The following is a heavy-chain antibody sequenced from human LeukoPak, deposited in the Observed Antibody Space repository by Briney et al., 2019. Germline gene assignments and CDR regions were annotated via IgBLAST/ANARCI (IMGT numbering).Heavy chain of an antibody. CDR2: ISGSGGRT. CDR3: ATNPDYGDYGDY. CDR1: GFTFSSYA. J-gene: IGHJ4*02. Sequence: GGSLRLSCAASGFTFSSYAMSWVRQAPGKGLEWVSAISGSGGRTYYADSVKGRFTISRDNSKNTLYLQMNSLRAEDTAVYYCATNPDYGDYGDYWGQGTLVTGSS. V-gene: IGHV3-23*01. D-gene: IGHD4-17*01.